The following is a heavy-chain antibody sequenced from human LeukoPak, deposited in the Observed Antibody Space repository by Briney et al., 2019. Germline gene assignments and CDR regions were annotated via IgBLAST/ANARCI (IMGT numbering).Heavy chain of an antibody. CDR1: GFTFSSYW. V-gene: IGHV3-74*01. Sequence: PGGSQRLSYAASGFTFSSYWMHWVRQAPGKGLVWVSRINSDGSSTSYADSVKGRFTISRDNAKNTLYLQMNSLRAEDTAVYYCARVSRNYDILTGYYNHWYFDLWGRGTLVTVSS. J-gene: IGHJ2*01. CDR3: ARVSRNYDILTGYYNHWYFDL. D-gene: IGHD3-9*01. CDR2: INSDGSST.